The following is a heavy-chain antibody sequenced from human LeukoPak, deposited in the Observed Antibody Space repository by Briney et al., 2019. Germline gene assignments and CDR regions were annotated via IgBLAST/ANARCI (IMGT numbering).Heavy chain of an antibody. CDR2: IRYDGNNK. D-gene: IGHD2-2*01. V-gene: IGHV3-30*02. CDR1: GFTFSSYG. Sequence: GGSLRLSCAASGFTFSSYGMHWVRQAPGKGLEWVTFIRYDGNNKYYTDSVKGRFTIPRDNSKNTLYLQMNSLRAEDTAVYYCAKVSCSSTSCPLDYWGQGTLVTVSS. CDR3: AKVSCSSTSCPLDY. J-gene: IGHJ4*02.